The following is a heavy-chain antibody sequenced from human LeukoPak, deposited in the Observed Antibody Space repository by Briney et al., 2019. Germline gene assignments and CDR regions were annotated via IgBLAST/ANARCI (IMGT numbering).Heavy chain of an antibody. CDR3: TGSKDIVVVVAARSDAFDI. CDR2: IRSKAYGGTT. Sequence: PGGSLRLSCTASGFTFGDYAMSWVRQAPGKGLEWVGFIRSKAYGGTTEYAASVKGRFTISRDDSKSIAYLQMNSLKTEDTAVYYCTGSKDIVVVVAARSDAFDIWGQGTMVTVSP. D-gene: IGHD2-15*01. CDR1: GFTFGDYA. V-gene: IGHV3-49*04. J-gene: IGHJ3*02.